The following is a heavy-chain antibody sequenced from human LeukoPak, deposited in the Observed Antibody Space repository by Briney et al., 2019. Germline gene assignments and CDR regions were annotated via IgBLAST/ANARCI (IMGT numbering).Heavy chain of an antibody. J-gene: IGHJ6*03. Sequence: ASVKVSCKASGYSFTSHGISWVRQAPGQGLEWMEWISTYNGNTNYAQKLQGRVTMTTDTSTSTAYMELRSLRSDDTAVYYCARDPFCSSTSCYAGYYYYHYMDVWGKGTTVTVS. CDR1: GYSFTSHG. CDR3: ARDPFCSSTSCYAGYYYYHYMDV. D-gene: IGHD2-2*01. V-gene: IGHV1-18*01. CDR2: ISTYNGNT.